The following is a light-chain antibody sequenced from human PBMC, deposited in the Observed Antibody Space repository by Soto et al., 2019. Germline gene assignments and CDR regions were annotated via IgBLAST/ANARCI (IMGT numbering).Light chain of an antibody. CDR3: QHYKNWPPPWT. CDR2: DAS. J-gene: IGKJ1*01. Sequence: EIVLTQSPATLPLSPGERATLSCRASQGVSSYLAWYQQKPGQAPRLLIYDASTRATGIPDRFSGGGSGAEFTLIINSLQSEDFAVYYCQHYKNWPPPWTFGQGTKVDI. V-gene: IGKV3-15*01. CDR1: QGVSSY.